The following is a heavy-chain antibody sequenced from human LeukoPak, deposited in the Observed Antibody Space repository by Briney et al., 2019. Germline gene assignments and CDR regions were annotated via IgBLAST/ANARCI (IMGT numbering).Heavy chain of an antibody. CDR1: GYSISSGYY. CDR3: ARGESLDY. V-gene: IGHV4-38-2*02. D-gene: IGHD3-16*01. J-gene: IGHJ4*02. Sequence: SETLSLTCTVSGYSISSGYYWGWIRQPPGKGLEWIGSGSTYYNPSLKSRVTISVDTSKNQFSLKLSSVTAADTAVYYCARGESLDYWGQGTLVTVSA. CDR2: SGST.